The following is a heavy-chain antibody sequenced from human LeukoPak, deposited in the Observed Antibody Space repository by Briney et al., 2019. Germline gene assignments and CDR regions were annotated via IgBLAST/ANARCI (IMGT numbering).Heavy chain of an antibody. D-gene: IGHD2-15*01. J-gene: IGHJ4*02. V-gene: IGHV4-4*07. CDR1: GGSISSYY. CDR2: IYASGST. CDR3: ARVQGSFYGDYVDY. Sequence: SETLSLTCTVSGGSISSYYWSWIRQPAGKGLEWIGRIYASGSTNYNPSFKSPVTMSVDTSKNQFSLKLSSVTAAGTAVYYCARVQGSFYGDYVDYWGQGTLVTVS.